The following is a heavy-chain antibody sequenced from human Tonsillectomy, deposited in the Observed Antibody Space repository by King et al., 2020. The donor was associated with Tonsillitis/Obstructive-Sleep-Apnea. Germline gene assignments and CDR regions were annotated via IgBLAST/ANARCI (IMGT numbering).Heavy chain of an antibody. D-gene: IGHD1-14*01. J-gene: IGHJ6*03. CDR1: GFTFISYA. CDR2: ISDNGAGT. V-gene: IGHV3-23*04. Sequence: VQLVESGGGSVQPGGSLRLSCAASGFTFISYAMTWVRQAPGKGLEWVSSISDNGAGTHYADSVKGRFTISRDNSKNTLYLQINSLRVDDTAVYYCAGGPGGADYYYVDVWGKGTTVTVSS. CDR3: AGGPGGADYYYVDV.